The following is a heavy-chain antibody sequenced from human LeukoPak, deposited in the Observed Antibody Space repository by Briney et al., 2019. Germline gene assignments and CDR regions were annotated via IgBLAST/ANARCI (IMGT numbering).Heavy chain of an antibody. CDR2: IYYSGST. D-gene: IGHD3-10*01. CDR3: ARDHGFGEVGWFDP. V-gene: IGHV4-31*03. J-gene: IGHJ5*02. Sequence: SSETLSLTCTVSGGSISSGGYYWSWIRQHPGKGLEWIGYIYYSGSTYYNPSLKSRVTISVDTSKNQFSLKLSSVTAADTAVYYCARDHGFGEVGWFDPWGQGTLVTVSS. CDR1: GGSISSGGYY.